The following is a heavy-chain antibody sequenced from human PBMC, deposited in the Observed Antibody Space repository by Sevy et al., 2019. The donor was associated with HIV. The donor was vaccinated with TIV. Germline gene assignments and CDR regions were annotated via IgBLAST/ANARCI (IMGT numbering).Heavy chain of an antibody. V-gene: IGHV3-21*03. J-gene: IGHJ4*02. CDR3: ARDGGFIVRASSDY. Sequence: GGPLRLSWEASGSSFRDYTLTWVPKAPGKGLEWASSMSSSITYTYYADSLKGRFTISRDNAKSSLYLQMNSLRAEDTGVYYCARDGGFIVRASSDYWGQGTLVTVSS. CDR2: MSSSITYT. D-gene: IGHD1-26*01. CDR1: GSSFRDYT.